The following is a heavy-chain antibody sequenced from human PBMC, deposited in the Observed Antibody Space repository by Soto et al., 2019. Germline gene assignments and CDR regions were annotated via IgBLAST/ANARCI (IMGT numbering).Heavy chain of an antibody. CDR1: GGSFSGYY. J-gene: IGHJ4*02. CDR3: ARVPRGSGYYRSGFDY. V-gene: IGHV4-34*01. Sequence: SETLSLTCAVYGGSFSGYYWSWIRQPPGKGLEWIGEINHSGSTNYNPSLKSRVTISVDTSKNQLSLKLSSVTAADTAVYYCARVPRGSGYYRSGFDYWGQGTLVTVSS. D-gene: IGHD3-22*01. CDR2: INHSGST.